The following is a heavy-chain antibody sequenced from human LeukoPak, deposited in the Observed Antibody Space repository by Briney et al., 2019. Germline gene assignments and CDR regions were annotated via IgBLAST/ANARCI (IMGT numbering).Heavy chain of an antibody. CDR3: ARAMSTSGGVRNYFDS. J-gene: IGHJ4*02. D-gene: IGHD3-16*01. Sequence: PGGSLRLSCAASGFTFIGHNMNWVRQAPGKGLEWVSFVSISSGTIYYADSVKGRFRISRDNAKSSLDLEMNSLRAEDTAVYYCARAMSTSGGVRNYFDSWGQGTLVTVSS. CDR2: VSISSGTI. V-gene: IGHV3-48*04. CDR1: GFTFIGHN.